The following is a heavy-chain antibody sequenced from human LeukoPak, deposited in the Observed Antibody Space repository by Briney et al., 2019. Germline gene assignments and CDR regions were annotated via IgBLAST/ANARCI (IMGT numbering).Heavy chain of an antibody. V-gene: IGHV3-11*04. CDR3: ARDHAVAGLDY. CDR2: ISNRNSII. Sequence: GGSLRLSCAASGFIFSDYYMGWIRQAPGKGLEWISYISNRNSIIYYADSVKGRFTISRDNAKNSLYLQMNSLRAEDTAVYYCARDHAVAGLDYWGQGTLVTVSS. D-gene: IGHD6-19*01. CDR1: GFIFSDYY. J-gene: IGHJ4*02.